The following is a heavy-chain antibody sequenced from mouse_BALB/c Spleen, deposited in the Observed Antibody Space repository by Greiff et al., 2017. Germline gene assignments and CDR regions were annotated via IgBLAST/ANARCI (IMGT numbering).Heavy chain of an antibody. Sequence: VQLKESGPGLVKPSQSLSLTCTVTGYSITSDYAWNWIRQFPGNKLEWMGYISYSGSTSYNPSLKSRISITRDTSKNQFFLQLNSVTTEDTATYYCARGGGPFAYWGQGTLVTVSA. CDR3: ARGGGPFAY. D-gene: IGHD3-3*01. J-gene: IGHJ3*01. V-gene: IGHV3-2*02. CDR2: ISYSGST. CDR1: GYSITSDYA.